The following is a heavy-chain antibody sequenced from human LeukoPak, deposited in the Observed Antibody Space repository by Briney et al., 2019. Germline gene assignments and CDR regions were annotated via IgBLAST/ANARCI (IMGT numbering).Heavy chain of an antibody. CDR2: ISYSGST. D-gene: IGHD6-19*01. CDR1: GVSMRTYY. J-gene: IGHJ4*02. CDR3: ASQGSDSGWFYF. V-gene: IGHV4-59*08. Sequence: PSETLSLTCTVSGVSMRTYYWSWIRQPPGKGLEWIGYISYSGSTDYNPSLKSRLTISIDTSETQFSLKLTSVTAADTAIYYCASQGSDSGWFYFWGQGTLVTVSS.